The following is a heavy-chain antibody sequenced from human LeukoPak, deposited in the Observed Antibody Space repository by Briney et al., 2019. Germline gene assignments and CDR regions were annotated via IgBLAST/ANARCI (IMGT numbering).Heavy chain of an antibody. D-gene: IGHD6-13*01. CDR3: AGDGDLSSWKPFDY. Sequence: SETLSLTCTVSGGSISSYYWSWIRQPPGKGLEWIGYIYYSGSTNYNPSLKSRVTISVDTSKNQFSLKLSSVTAADTAVYYCAGDGDLSSWKPFDYWGQGTLVTVSS. V-gene: IGHV4-59*12. J-gene: IGHJ4*02. CDR1: GGSISSYY. CDR2: IYYSGST.